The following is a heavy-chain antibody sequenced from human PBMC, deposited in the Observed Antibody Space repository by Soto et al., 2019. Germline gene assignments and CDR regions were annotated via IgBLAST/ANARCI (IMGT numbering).Heavy chain of an antibody. CDR1: GFSFSDAW. J-gene: IGHJ4*02. Sequence: EVQLVESGGGLVQPGGSLRLSCAASGFSFSDAWMIWVRQAPGKGLQWVGRIKSKSDGETTDYAAPVKGRFAISRDDSKKTVDLRMNSLKTEDTATYFCTTQGGGDDIYFDYWGQGTLVAVSS. D-gene: IGHD3-16*01. CDR3: TTQGGGDDIYFDY. CDR2: IKSKSDGETT. V-gene: IGHV3-15*01.